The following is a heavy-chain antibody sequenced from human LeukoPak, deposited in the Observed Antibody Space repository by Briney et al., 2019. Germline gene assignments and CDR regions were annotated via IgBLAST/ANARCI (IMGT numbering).Heavy chain of an antibody. Sequence: SETLSLTCTVSGGSISSSNSYWGWIRQSPGTGLEWIGNIYSSGSTYYNPSLRSRVTISIDTSENQFSLKLSSVTAADTAVYYCARKREGPTTGIDCWGQGTLVTVSS. D-gene: IGHD1-26*01. CDR1: GGSISSSNSY. V-gene: IGHV4-39*07. CDR2: IYSSGST. CDR3: ARKREGPTTGIDC. J-gene: IGHJ4*02.